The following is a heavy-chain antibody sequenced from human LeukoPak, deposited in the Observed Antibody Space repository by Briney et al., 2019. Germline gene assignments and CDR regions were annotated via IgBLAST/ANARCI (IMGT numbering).Heavy chain of an antibody. Sequence: PSQTLSLTCTVSGGSISSANHFWSWVRQSPGEGLEWIGYIHYDGRAQYNPSLQSRVSMSLDMSKNQFSLSLSSVTAADTAIYYCAREVITPGDSDGFDLWGQGTMVSVSS. CDR1: GGSISSANHF. CDR3: AREVITPGDSDGFDL. CDR2: IHYDGRA. V-gene: IGHV4-30-4*08. J-gene: IGHJ3*01. D-gene: IGHD2-2*01.